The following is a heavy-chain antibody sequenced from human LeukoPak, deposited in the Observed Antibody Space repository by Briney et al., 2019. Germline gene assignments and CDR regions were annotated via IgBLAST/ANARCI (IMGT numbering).Heavy chain of an antibody. CDR2: INPNSGGT. Sequence: GASVKVSCKASGYTFTGYYMHWVRQAPGQGLEWMGWINPNSGGTNYAQKFQGRVTMTRDTSISTAYMELSRLRSDDTAVYYCAREGTVVPAAIVHRVFDYWGQGTLVTVSS. D-gene: IGHD2-2*01. V-gene: IGHV1-2*02. CDR1: GYTFTGYY. CDR3: AREGTVVPAAIVHRVFDY. J-gene: IGHJ4*02.